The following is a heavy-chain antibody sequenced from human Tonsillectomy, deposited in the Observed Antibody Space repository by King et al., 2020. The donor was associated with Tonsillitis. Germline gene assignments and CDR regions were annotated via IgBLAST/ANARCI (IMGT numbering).Heavy chain of an antibody. CDR1: GGYTRSNNYY. CDR2: IFYSGST. J-gene: IGHJ4*02. Sequence: QLQESGPGLVRPSETLSLTCTVSGGYTRSNNYYWGWIRQPPGKWLVWIGSIFYSGSTYYNPSLKSRVTMSVDTSKNQFSLKLRSVIATDTAVYYFATHDGDVDKFDKRGQTALVTVSS. CDR3: ATHDGDVDKFDK. D-gene: IGHD4-17*01. V-gene: IGHV4-39*01.